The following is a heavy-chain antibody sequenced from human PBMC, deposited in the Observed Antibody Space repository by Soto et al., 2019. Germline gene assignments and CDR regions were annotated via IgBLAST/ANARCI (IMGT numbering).Heavy chain of an antibody. Sequence: PSETLSLTCTVAGGSISSSSYYWAWIRQPPGKGLEWIGSIYYSGSTYYNPSLKSRVTISVDTSKNQFSLKLSSVTAADTAVCYCARKPVVAGYYYYYYGMDVWGQGTTVT. CDR1: GGSISSSSYY. J-gene: IGHJ6*02. V-gene: IGHV4-39*01. D-gene: IGHD6-19*01. CDR3: ARKPVVAGYYYYYYGMDV. CDR2: IYYSGST.